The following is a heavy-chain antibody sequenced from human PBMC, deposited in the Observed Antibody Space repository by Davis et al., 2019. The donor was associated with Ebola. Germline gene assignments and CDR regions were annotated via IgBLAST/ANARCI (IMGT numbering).Heavy chain of an antibody. V-gene: IGHV3-7*01. CDR3: ACYVLG. CDR1: KFTLSSYW. J-gene: IGHJ4*02. Sequence: GGSLRLSCAASKFTLSSYWMSWVRQAPGKGLEWVATIENDGSKKYYMDSVKGRFTISRDNAKNTLYLQMNSLRVEDTAVYYCACYVLGWGQGSLVTVSS. CDR2: IENDGSKK. D-gene: IGHD2-8*01.